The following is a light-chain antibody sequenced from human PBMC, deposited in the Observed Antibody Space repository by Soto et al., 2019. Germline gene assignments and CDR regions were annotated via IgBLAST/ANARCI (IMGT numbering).Light chain of an antibody. V-gene: IGKV3-20*01. CDR1: QSVPRNY. CDR3: QHYGSLPRA. CDR2: DAS. Sequence: EIVLTQSPGTLSLSPGERVTLSCRASQSVPRNYLGWHQQKPGQAPRLLIFDASSRATGIPDRFSGSGSGTDFTLTISRLEPEDFAVYYCQHYGSLPRAFGQGTKVEV. J-gene: IGKJ1*01.